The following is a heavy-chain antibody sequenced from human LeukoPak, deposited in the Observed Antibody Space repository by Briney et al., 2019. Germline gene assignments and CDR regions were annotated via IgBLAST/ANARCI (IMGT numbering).Heavy chain of an antibody. D-gene: IGHD6-19*01. CDR2: MNPNSGNT. CDR3: ARAGPYSSGWSSTYYMDV. V-gene: IGHV1-8*01. J-gene: IGHJ6*03. Sequence: ASVKVSCKASGYTFTSYDINWVRQATGQGLEWMGWMNPNSGNTGYAQKFQGRVTMTRNTSISTAYMELSSLRSEDTAVYYCARAGPYSSGWSSTYYMDVWGKGTTVTISS. CDR1: GYTFTSYD.